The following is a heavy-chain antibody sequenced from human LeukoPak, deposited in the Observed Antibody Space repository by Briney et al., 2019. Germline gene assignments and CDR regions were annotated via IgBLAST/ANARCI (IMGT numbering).Heavy chain of an antibody. CDR1: GFAFNSYA. J-gene: IGHJ4*02. CDR2: ISGSGGDT. D-gene: IGHD5-12*01. V-gene: IGHV3-23*01. CDR3: AKERGIVATSKPFDY. Sequence: PGGSLRLSCAASGFAFNSYAMSWVREAPGKGLEWVSAISGSGGDTYYADSVKGRFTNSRDNSKNTQYLQLNSLRAEDTALYYCAKERGIVATSKPFDYWGQGTLVTVSS.